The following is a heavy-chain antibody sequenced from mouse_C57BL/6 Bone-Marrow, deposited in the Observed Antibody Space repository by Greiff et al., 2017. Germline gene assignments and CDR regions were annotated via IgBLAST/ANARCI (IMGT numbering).Heavy chain of an antibody. CDR1: GFNIKDDY. CDR2: IDPENGDT. V-gene: IGHV14-4*01. D-gene: IGHD2-5*01. CDR3: TTPYYSNPFAY. Sequence: VQLQQSGAELVRPGASVKLSCTASGFNIKDDYLNWVKQRPEQGLEWIGWIDPENGDTEYASKFQGKATITSDTSSNTAYLQLSSLTSEDTAVYYCTTPYYSNPFAYWGQGTLVTVSA. J-gene: IGHJ3*01.